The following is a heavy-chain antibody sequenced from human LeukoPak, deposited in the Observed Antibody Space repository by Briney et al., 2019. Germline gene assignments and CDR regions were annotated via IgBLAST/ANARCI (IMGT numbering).Heavy chain of an antibody. CDR2: IRYDGSNK. Sequence: PVESLRLSCAASGFTFSSYGMHWVRQAPGKGLEWVAFIRYDGSNKYYADSVKGRFTISRDNSKNTLYLQMNSLRAEDTAVYYCAKKGGSYLPNWFDPLGPGNPGHRLL. CDR3: AKKGGSYLPNWFDP. J-gene: IGHJ5*02. D-gene: IGHD1-26*01. V-gene: IGHV3-30*02. CDR1: GFTFSSYG.